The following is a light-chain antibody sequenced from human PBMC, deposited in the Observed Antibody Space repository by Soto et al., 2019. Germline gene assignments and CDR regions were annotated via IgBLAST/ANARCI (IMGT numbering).Light chain of an antibody. CDR2: DAS. CDR3: QQRSNWLLT. Sequence: EIVLTQSPATLSWSPGERATLSCRASQSVSSYLAWYRQKPGQAPRLLIYDASNRATGIPARFSGSGSATDFTLTISSLEPEDFAVYYCQQRSNWLLTFGGGTKVEIK. V-gene: IGKV3-11*01. J-gene: IGKJ4*01. CDR1: QSVSSY.